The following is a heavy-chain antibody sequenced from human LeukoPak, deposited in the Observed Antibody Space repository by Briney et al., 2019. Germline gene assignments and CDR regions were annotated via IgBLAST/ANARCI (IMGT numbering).Heavy chain of an antibody. CDR1: GGTFNTYD. CDR3: SLSKRTSDGSAVDY. V-gene: IGHV1-69*04. CDR2: IIPGLHIT. Sequence: SVKVSCKASGGTFNTYDINWVRQAPGQGHEWMGRIIPGLHITNYAQRFHGRVTISADKSTSTTYLELNNLGSEDTAVYFRSLSKRTSDGSAVDYWGPGTLAAVSS. J-gene: IGHJ4*02. D-gene: IGHD5-24*01.